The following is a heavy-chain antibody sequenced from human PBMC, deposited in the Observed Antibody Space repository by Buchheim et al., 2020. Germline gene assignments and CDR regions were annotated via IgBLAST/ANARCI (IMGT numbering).Heavy chain of an antibody. CDR3: ARDFDWGPDY. CDR1: GFIFTDHY. J-gene: IGHJ4*02. V-gene: IGHV1-2*02. Sequence: QVQLVQSGPDIKKPGASMKVSCKASGFIFTDHYLHWIRQAPGQGLEWVGWIKPDTGVTNYALKFQGRVTLATDTSISTLYIELNRLTSDDTAIYYCARDFDWGPDYWGQGTL. D-gene: IGHD3-9*01. CDR2: IKPDTGVT.